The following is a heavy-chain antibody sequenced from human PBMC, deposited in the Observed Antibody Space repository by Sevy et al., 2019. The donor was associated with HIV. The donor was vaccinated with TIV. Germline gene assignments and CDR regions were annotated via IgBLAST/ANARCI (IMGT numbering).Heavy chain of an antibody. CDR2: ISSSGSTI. J-gene: IGHJ4*02. Sequence: GGSLRLSCAASVFTFSDYYMSWIRQAPGKGLEWVSYISSSGSTIYYADSVKGRFTISRDNAKNSLYLQMNSLRAEDTAVYYCARTPPQNYYDSSGSPFGYWGQGTLVTVSS. CDR3: ARTPPQNYYDSSGSPFGY. V-gene: IGHV3-11*01. D-gene: IGHD3-22*01. CDR1: VFTFSDYY.